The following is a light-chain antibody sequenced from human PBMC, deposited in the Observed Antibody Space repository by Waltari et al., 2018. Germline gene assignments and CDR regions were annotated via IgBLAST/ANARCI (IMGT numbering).Light chain of an antibody. CDR2: TAS. J-gene: IGKJ2*01. CDR3: QQSYSTPPYT. Sequence: DIQMTQSPSSLSVSIGDRVTITCRASQSINSYLNWYQQKPGKAPKLLIYTASSLQSRVPSRFIGSGSGTDFTLTISSLQPEDFATYYCQQSYSTPPYTFGQGTKLEIK. V-gene: IGKV1-39*01. CDR1: QSINSY.